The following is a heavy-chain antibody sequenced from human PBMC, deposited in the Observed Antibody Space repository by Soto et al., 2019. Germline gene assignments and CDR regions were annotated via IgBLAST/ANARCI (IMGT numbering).Heavy chain of an antibody. Sequence: SETLSLTCTFSGCSISSSSYYWGWIRQPPGKGLEWIGSIYYSGSTYYNPSLKSRVTISVDTSKNQFSLKLSSVTAADTAVYYCARHLYDILTGYIYWFDPWGQGTLVTVSS. CDR1: GCSISSSSYY. CDR2: IYYSGST. V-gene: IGHV4-39*01. J-gene: IGHJ5*02. D-gene: IGHD3-9*01. CDR3: ARHLYDILTGYIYWFDP.